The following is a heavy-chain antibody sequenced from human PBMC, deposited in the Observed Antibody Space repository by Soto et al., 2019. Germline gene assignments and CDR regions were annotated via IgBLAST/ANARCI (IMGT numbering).Heavy chain of an antibody. V-gene: IGHV4-39*07. J-gene: IGHJ4*02. CDR3: ARNHDILTGYSSPHFDY. CDR2: IFYSGGT. Sequence: SETLALTCTLYGGSILDSTYYWAWFRQSPGKGLEWIGTIFYSGGTFYTPSLKSRVTMSVDTSNNQFSLKLSSVTAADTAVYYCARNHDILTGYSSPHFDYWGQG. D-gene: IGHD3-9*01. CDR1: GGSILDSTYY.